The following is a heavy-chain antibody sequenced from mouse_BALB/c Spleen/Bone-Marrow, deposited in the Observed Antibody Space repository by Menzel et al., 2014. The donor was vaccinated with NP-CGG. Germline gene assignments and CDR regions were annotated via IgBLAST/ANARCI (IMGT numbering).Heavy chain of an antibody. CDR3: TRSNYGYWFFDV. D-gene: IGHD1-1*01. V-gene: IGHV1S81*02. CDR2: INPSNGGT. J-gene: IGHJ1*01. Sequence: QVHVKQSGAELVKPGASVKLSCKASGYSFTNYYMYWVKQWPGQGLEWTGEINPSNGGTNFNEKFKSKATLTVDKSSSTAFMQLSSLTSEDSAVYYCTRSNYGYWFFDVWGAGTTVTVSS. CDR1: GYSFTNYY.